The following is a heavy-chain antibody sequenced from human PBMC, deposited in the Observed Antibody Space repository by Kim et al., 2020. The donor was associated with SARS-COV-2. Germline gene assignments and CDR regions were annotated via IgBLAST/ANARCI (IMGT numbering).Heavy chain of an antibody. CDR2: TYYRSKWYN. V-gene: IGHV6-1*01. CDR1: GDSVSSNSAA. Sequence: SQTLSLTCAISGDSVSSNSAAWNWIRQSPSRGLEWLGRTYYRSKWYNDYAVSVKSRITINPDTSKNQFSLQLNSVTPEDTAVYYCAREGGLEQHPPRDWFDPWGQGTLVTVSS. J-gene: IGHJ5*02. CDR3: AREGGLEQHPPRDWFDP. D-gene: IGHD6-13*01.